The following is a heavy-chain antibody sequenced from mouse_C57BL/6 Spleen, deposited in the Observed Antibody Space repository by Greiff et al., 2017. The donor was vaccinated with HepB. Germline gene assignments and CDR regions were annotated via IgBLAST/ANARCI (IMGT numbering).Heavy chain of an antibody. CDR2: ISSGGDYI. Sequence: EVQLQQSGEGLVKPGGSLKLSCAASGFTFSSYAMSWVRLTPEKRLEWVAYISSGGDYIYYADTVKGRFTISRDNARNTLYLQMSSLKSEDTAMYYCTRGDYGYDGWFAYWGQGTLVTVSA. CDR3: TRGDYGYDGWFAY. D-gene: IGHD2-2*01. V-gene: IGHV5-9-1*02. J-gene: IGHJ3*01. CDR1: GFTFSSYA.